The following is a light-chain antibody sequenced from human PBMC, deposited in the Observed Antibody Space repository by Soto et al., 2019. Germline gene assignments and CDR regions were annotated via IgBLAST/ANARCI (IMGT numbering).Light chain of an antibody. J-gene: IGKJ1*01. CDR1: QSVGSTF. CDR3: RQYVSAPPHT. Sequence: EIVLTQSPGTLSVSPGERATLSCRASQSVGSTFLAWYQQKPGQAPRLLIYGASRRATGIPDRFSGSGSGTDFTLDISRLEPEDCAVYYCRQYVSAPPHTFGQGTRVEIK. CDR2: GAS. V-gene: IGKV3-20*01.